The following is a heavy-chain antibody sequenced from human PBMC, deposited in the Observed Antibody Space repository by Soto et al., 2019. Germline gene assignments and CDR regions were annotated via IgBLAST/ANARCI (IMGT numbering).Heavy chain of an antibody. J-gene: IGHJ6*02. Sequence: GGAPKIPRKGFWFSFTNLWNGWGGPRPGKGLEWMGIIYPGDSDTRYSPSFQGQVTISADKSISTAYLQWSSLKASDTAMYYCARLGYSSSWYLHGMDVWGQGTTVTVSS. CDR2: IYPGDSDT. V-gene: IGHV5-51*01. D-gene: IGHD6-13*01. CDR1: WFSFTNLW. CDR3: ARLGYSSSWYLHGMDV.